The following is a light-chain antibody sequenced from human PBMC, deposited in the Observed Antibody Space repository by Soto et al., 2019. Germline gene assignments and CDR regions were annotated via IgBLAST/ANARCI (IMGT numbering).Light chain of an antibody. CDR2: ASS. Sequence: DVQMTQSPSSLSASVGDSVTITCRSCQTVKTYLNWYQHKPGKAPQLLIYASSRLQTGVASRFSGSGSGTYFSLTISSLQPEDFATYYCQQTSTTPGTFGQGTKVEIK. V-gene: IGKV1-39*01. J-gene: IGKJ1*01. CDR3: QQTSTTPGT. CDR1: QTVKTY.